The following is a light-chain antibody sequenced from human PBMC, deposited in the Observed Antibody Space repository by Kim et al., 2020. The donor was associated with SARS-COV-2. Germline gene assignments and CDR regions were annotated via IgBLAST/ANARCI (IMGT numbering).Light chain of an antibody. CDR1: KLGDKY. Sequence: SYELTQPPSVSVSPGQTASITCSGDKLGDKYACWYQQKPGQSPVLVIYQDSKRPSGIPERFSGSNSGNTATLTISGTQAMDEADYYCQVWDSSTHVVFGGGTQLTVL. CDR3: QVWDSSTHVV. CDR2: QDS. V-gene: IGLV3-1*01. J-gene: IGLJ2*01.